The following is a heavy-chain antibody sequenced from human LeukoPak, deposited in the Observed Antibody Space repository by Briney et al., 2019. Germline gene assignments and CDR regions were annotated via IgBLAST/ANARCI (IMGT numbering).Heavy chain of an antibody. Sequence: SETLSLTCTVSGGSISSYYWSWIRQPPGKGLEWIGSIYYSGSTYYNPSLKSRVTISVDTSKNQFSLKLSSVTAADTAVYYCARWSTGATFDCWGQGTLVTVSS. V-gene: IGHV4-39*07. CDR1: GGSISSYY. CDR2: IYYSGST. D-gene: IGHD1-26*01. J-gene: IGHJ4*02. CDR3: ARWSTGATFDC.